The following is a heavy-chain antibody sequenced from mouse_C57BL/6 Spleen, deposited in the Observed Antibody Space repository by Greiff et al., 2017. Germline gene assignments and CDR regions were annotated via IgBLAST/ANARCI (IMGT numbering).Heavy chain of an antibody. Sequence: EVQLQESGPELVKPGASVKISCKASGYSFTDYNMNWVKQSNGQSLEWIGVINPNYGTTSYNQKFKGKATLTVDQSSSTAYMQLNSLTSEDSAGYYCARSGGSSHYAMDYWGQGTSVTVSS. V-gene: IGHV1-39*01. CDR1: GYSFTDYN. CDR2: INPNYGTT. D-gene: IGHD1-1*01. J-gene: IGHJ4*01. CDR3: ARSGGSSHYAMDY.